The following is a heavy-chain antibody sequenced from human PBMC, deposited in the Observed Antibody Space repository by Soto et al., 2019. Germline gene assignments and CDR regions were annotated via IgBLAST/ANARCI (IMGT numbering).Heavy chain of an antibody. CDR1: GFTFSRYS. Sequence: QVKLVESGGGVVRPGTSLRLSCAASGFTFSRYSLHWVRQAPGKGLEWVAGSNEYYADSVKGRFTISRDNSKAMLYLQMNNLRAEDTAVYYCARDYFDSGGFYSDLLGFWGQGTLVTVPS. CDR3: ARDYFDSGGFYSDLLGF. D-gene: IGHD3-22*01. J-gene: IGHJ4*02. CDR2: GSNE. V-gene: IGHV3-30-3*01.